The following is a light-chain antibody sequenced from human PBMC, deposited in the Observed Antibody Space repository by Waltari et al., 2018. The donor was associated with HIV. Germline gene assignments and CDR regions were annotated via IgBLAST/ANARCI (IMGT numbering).Light chain of an antibody. Sequence: QSVLTQPPSVSGAPGQSITISCSGGSSNIGAPYDVHWYQQLPGRAPRLLIYADNRRPPGVSDRFSGSSSVTSASLAIAGLQSEDEGDYYCQSYDSGLSGLVFGGGTRLTVL. J-gene: IGLJ3*02. CDR3: QSYDSGLSGLV. CDR1: SSNIGAPYD. CDR2: ADN. V-gene: IGLV1-40*01.